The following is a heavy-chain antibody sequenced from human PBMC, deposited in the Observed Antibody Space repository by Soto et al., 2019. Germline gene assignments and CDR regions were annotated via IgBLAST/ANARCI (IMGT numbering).Heavy chain of an antibody. CDR2: IIPILGIA. Sequence: QVQLVQSGAEVKKPGSSVKVSCKASGGSFSSYNISWVQQAPGEGLEWMGRIIPILGIANYAQKFQGRVTITAHKATSTAYMEISSLISEDTAVYYCASFSSRTFDYWGQGTLVTVSS. CDR1: GGSFSSYN. V-gene: IGHV1-69*02. J-gene: IGHJ4*02. CDR3: ASFSSRTFDY. D-gene: IGHD6-13*01.